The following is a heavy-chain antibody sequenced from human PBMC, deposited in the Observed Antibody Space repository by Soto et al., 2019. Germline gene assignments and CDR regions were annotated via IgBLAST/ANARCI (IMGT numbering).Heavy chain of an antibody. CDR1: GYTFTSHY. D-gene: IGHD2-15*01. J-gene: IGHJ5*02. CDR2: INPSGGST. CDR3: ARGDRNWFAP. V-gene: IGHV1-46*03. Sequence: GASVKVSCKASGYTFTSHYVHWVRQAPGQGLEWMGVINPSGGSTSYAQKFQGRVTMTRDTSTRRVHMELSSLRSEDTAVYYCARGDRNWFAPWGQGTLVTVSS.